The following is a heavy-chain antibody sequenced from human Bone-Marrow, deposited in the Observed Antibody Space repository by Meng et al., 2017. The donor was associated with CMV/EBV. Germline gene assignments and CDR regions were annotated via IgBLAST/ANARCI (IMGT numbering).Heavy chain of an antibody. Sequence: SVKVSCKASGGTFSSYAISWVRQAPGQGLEWMGGIIPIFGTANYAQKFQGRVTITTDESTSTAYMELSSLRSEDTAVYYCARGSTSCYTHCYYYYGMAVWGQGTTVTVSS. V-gene: IGHV1-69*05. CDR3: ARGSTSCYTHCYYYYGMAV. CDR2: IIPIFGTA. D-gene: IGHD2-2*02. J-gene: IGHJ6*02. CDR1: GGTFSSYA.